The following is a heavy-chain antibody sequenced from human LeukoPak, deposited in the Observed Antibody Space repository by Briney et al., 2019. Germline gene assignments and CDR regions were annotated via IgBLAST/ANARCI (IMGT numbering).Heavy chain of an antibody. CDR3: AIGESLGC. Sequence: GGSLRLSCAASGFTFSSYTMNWVRQAPGKGLEWVSYISGSSSIIYYADSVKGRFTISRDNAKNSLYLQMNSLRAEDTAVYYCAIGESLGCWGQGTLVTVSS. CDR2: ISGSSSII. J-gene: IGHJ4*02. V-gene: IGHV3-48*01. D-gene: IGHD3-10*01. CDR1: GFTFSSYT.